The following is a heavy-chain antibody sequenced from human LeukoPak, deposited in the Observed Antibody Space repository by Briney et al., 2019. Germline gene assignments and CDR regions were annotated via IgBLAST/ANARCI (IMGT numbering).Heavy chain of an antibody. CDR3: ARGLYSKFDY. J-gene: IGHJ4*02. Sequence: SETLSLTCTVSGGSISSYYWSWIRQPPGRGLEWIGYIYYSGSTNYNPSLKSRVTISVDTSKNQFSLKLSSVTAADTAVYYCARGLYSKFDYWGQGTLVTVSS. D-gene: IGHD4-11*01. CDR2: IYYSGST. CDR1: GGSISSYY. V-gene: IGHV4-59*12.